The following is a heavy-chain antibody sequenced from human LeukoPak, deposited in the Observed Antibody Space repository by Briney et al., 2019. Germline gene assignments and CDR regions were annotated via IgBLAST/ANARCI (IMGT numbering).Heavy chain of an antibody. Sequence: ASVKVSCKASGYTFTSYGISWVRQAPGQGLEWMGWISAYNGNTNYAQKLQGRVTMTTDTSTSTAYMELRSLRSDDTAVYYCARALYSSSWLSYYYMDVWGKGTTVTVSS. V-gene: IGHV1-18*01. CDR1: GYTFTSYG. D-gene: IGHD6-13*01. J-gene: IGHJ6*03. CDR2: ISAYNGNT. CDR3: ARALYSSSWLSYYYMDV.